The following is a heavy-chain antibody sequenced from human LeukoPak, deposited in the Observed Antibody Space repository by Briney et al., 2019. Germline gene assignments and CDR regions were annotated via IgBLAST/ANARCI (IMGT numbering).Heavy chain of an antibody. CDR2: INHSGST. CDR3: ARGSPIYDSSGYSGY. V-gene: IGHV4-34*01. J-gene: IGHJ4*02. D-gene: IGHD3-22*01. Sequence: PSETLSLTCAVYGGSFSGYYWSWIRQPPGKGLEWIGEINHSGSTNYNLSLKSRVTISVDTSKNQFSLKLSSVTAADTAVYYCARGSPIYDSSGYSGYWGQGTLVTVSS. CDR1: GGSFSGYY.